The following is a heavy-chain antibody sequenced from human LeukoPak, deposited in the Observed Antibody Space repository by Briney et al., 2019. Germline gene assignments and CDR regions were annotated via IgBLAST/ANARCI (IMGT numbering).Heavy chain of an antibody. Sequence: SETLSLTCTVSGGSISSYYWSWIRQPPGKGLEWIGYIYYSGSTNYNPSLKSRVTISVDTSKNQFSLKLSSVTAADTAVYYCARVGVLERPYNWFDPWGRGTLVTVSS. CDR2: IYYSGST. J-gene: IGHJ5*02. CDR1: GGSISSYY. CDR3: ARVGVLERPYNWFDP. V-gene: IGHV4-59*01. D-gene: IGHD3-10*01.